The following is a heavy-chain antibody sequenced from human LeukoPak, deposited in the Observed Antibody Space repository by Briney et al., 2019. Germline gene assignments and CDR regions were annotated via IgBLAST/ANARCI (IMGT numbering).Heavy chain of an antibody. CDR1: GGSVSSGSYY. CDR3: ARDSIRAYYGSGSYYYYYYGMDV. CDR2: IYYSGST. D-gene: IGHD3-10*01. J-gene: IGHJ6*02. Sequence: PSETLSLTCTVSGGSVSSGSYYWSWIRQPPGKGLEWIGYIYYSGSTNYNPSLKSRVTISVDTSKNQFSLKLSSVTAADTAVYYCARDSIRAYYGSGSYYYYYYGMDVWGQGTTVTVSS. V-gene: IGHV4-61*01.